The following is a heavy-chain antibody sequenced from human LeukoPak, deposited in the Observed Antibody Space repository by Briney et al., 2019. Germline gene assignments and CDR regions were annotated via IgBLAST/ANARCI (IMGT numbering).Heavy chain of an antibody. CDR2: INPNSGGT. CDR3: ARARFVNSGSYYERRNWFDP. V-gene: IGHV1-2*02. D-gene: IGHD1-26*01. CDR1: GYTFTGYY. J-gene: IGHJ5*02. Sequence: ASVKVSCKASGYTFTGYYMHWVRQAPGQGLEWMGWINPNSGGTNYAQKFQGRVTMTRDTSISTAYMELSRLRSDDTAVYYCARARFVNSGSYYERRNWFDPWGQGTLVTVSS.